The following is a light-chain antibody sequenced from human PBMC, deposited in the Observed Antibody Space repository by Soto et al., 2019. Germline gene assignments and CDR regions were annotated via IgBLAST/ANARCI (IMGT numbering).Light chain of an antibody. CDR2: GAS. V-gene: IGKV1-9*01. CDR1: QAIYSY. J-gene: IGKJ3*01. CDR3: QQFDNPPIT. Sequence: DIQLTQSPFFLSASVGDRVTISCRASQAIYSYLAWYQQKPGKAPKLLIFGASKLQSGVPSRFSGSGSGTDFTCTISSLHPEDVATYYCQQFDNPPITFGPGTKVDIK.